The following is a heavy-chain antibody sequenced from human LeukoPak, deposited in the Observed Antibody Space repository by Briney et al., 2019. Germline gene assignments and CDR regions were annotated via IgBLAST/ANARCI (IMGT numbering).Heavy chain of an antibody. CDR2: INHSGST. CDR1: GGSFSGYY. V-gene: IGHV4-34*01. CDR3: ARVRGPRDY. D-gene: IGHD3-3*01. Sequence: SETLSLTCAVYGGSFSGYYWSWIRQPPGKGLEWIGEINHSGSTNYNPSLKSRVTISVDTSKNQFSLKLGSVTAADTAVYYCARVRGPRDYWGQGTLVTVSS. J-gene: IGHJ4*02.